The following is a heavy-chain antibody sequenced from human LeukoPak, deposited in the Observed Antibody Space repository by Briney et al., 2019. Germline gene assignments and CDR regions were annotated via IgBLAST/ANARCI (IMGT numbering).Heavy chain of an antibody. CDR1: GYTFTGNG. Sequence: ASVKVSCKASGYTFTGNGISWVRQAPGQGLEWMGWTSIYNGNTNYAQKLQGRVTMTTDTSTSTACMELRSLRSDDTAVYYCASVSSSGYYPASSDYYYGMDVWGQGTTVTVS. J-gene: IGHJ6*02. D-gene: IGHD3-22*01. V-gene: IGHV1-18*01. CDR2: TSIYNGNT. CDR3: ASVSSSGYYPASSDYYYGMDV.